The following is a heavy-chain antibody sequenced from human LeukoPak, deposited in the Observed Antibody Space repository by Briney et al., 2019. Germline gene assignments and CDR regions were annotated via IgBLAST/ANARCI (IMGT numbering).Heavy chain of an antibody. CDR2: IPTTGST. CDR1: GDSISSGSYY. Sequence: SETLSLTCTVSGDSISSGSYYWSWIRQPAAKGLEWIGRIPTTGSTNYHPSLQSRITVSVDKSKNQLSLKLTSVTAADTAVYYCARDRYYYDSSASPFDYWGRGTLVTVSS. V-gene: IGHV4-61*02. CDR3: ARDRYYYDSSASPFDY. D-gene: IGHD3-22*01. J-gene: IGHJ4*02.